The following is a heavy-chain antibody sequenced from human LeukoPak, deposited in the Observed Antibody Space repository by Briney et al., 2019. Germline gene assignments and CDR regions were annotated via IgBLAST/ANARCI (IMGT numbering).Heavy chain of an antibody. CDR3: ARGGEYYDILTGVFDY. CDR2: IYYSGST. CDR1: GGSISSSHW. Sequence: SETLSLTCAVYGGSISSSHWWSWVRQPPGKGLEWIGSIYYSGSTYYNPSLKSRVTISVDTSKNQFSLKLSSVTAADTAVYYCARGGEYYDILTGVFDYWGQGTLVTVSS. J-gene: IGHJ4*02. D-gene: IGHD3-9*01. V-gene: IGHV4-4*02.